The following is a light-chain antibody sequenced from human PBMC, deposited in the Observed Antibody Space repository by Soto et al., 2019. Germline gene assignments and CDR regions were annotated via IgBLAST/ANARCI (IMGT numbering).Light chain of an antibody. CDR3: QQYDTYPWT. Sequence: DIQMTQSPTTLSASVGDRVIITCRASQRMSAWLAWYQQKPGIAPKLLIYDASSLEDGVPSRFSGCGSGTDFTLTINSLQPDDFATYYCQQYDTYPWTFGQGTKVEIK. V-gene: IGKV1-5*01. CDR1: QRMSAW. J-gene: IGKJ1*01. CDR2: DAS.